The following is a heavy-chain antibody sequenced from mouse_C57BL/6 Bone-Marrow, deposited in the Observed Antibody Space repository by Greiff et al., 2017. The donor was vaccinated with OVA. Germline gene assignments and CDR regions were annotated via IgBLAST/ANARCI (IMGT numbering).Heavy chain of an antibody. D-gene: IGHD1-1*01. CDR3: TRCENYGSSYSWFAY. CDR2: IDPETGGT. V-gene: IGHV1-15*01. Sequence: QVQLKQSGAELVRPGASVTLSCKASGYTFTDYEMHWVKQTPVHGLEWIGAIDPETGGTAYNQKFKGKAILTADKSSSTAYMELRSLTSEDSAVYYCTRCENYGSSYSWFAYWGQGTLVTVSA. CDR1: GYTFTDYE. J-gene: IGHJ3*01.